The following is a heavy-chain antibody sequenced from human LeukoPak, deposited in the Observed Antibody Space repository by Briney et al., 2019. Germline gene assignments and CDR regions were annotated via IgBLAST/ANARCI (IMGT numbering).Heavy chain of an antibody. J-gene: IGHJ4*02. CDR2: ISYDGSNK. CDR3: ARDLSDTALDY. V-gene: IGHV3-30-3*01. D-gene: IGHD5-18*01. CDR1: GFTFSSYA. Sequence: GGSLRLSCAASGFTFSSYAMHWVRQAPGKGLEWVAVISYDGSNKYYADSVKGRFTISRDNSKNTLYLQMNSLRAEDTAVYYCARDLSDTALDYWGQGTLVTVSS.